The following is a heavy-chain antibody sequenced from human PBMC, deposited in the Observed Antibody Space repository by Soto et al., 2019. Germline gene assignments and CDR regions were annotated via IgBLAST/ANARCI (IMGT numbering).Heavy chain of an antibody. J-gene: IGHJ4*02. CDR1: GFTFSSYS. D-gene: IGHD5-18*01. Sequence: GSLRLSCAASGFTFSSYSLNWVRQAPGKGLEWVSYITSSGTTVYYADSVRGRFTISRDNAKNSLYLQMNSLRDDDTAVYYCARHGYNYGGGYFDYWGQGTLVTVSS. CDR2: ITSSGTTV. V-gene: IGHV3-48*02. CDR3: ARHGYNYGGGYFDY.